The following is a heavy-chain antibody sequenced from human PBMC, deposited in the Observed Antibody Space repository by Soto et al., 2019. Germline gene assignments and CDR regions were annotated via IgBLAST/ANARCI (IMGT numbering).Heavy chain of an antibody. J-gene: IGHJ3*02. CDR2: VYWNDDK. Sequence: QITLKGSGPTLVKPTQTLTLTCTLSGISLSTSGVGLGWIRQTPGKALEWLALVYWNDDKHYSPSLKSRLTITKDTPKTRAILTMPTMAPVDTPTFYCARGLPTLPVFVFDIWAQGTVVPVSS. CDR1: GISLSTSGVG. V-gene: IGHV2-5*01. D-gene: IGHD1-1*01. CDR3: ARGLPTLPVFVFDI.